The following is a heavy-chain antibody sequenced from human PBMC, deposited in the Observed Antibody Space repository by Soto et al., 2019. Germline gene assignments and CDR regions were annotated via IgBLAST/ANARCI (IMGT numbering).Heavy chain of an antibody. CDR2: ITWNSGHI. Sequence: EVQLVESGGALVQPGRSLRLSCVASGFNFDDSAMNWVRQVPGTGLEWVSGITWNSGHILYADSVKGRFTISRDNAKKSLYLELNSLRTEDTALYDCAQGSSSMIVVVMDYWGQGTPVTVSS. D-gene: IGHD3-22*01. V-gene: IGHV3-9*01. CDR1: GFNFDDSA. CDR3: AQGSSSMIVVVMDY. J-gene: IGHJ4*02.